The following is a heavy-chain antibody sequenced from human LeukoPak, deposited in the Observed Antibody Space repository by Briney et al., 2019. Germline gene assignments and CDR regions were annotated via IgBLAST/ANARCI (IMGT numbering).Heavy chain of an antibody. CDR1: GYTFTSYD. CDR2: MNPNSGNT. J-gene: IGHJ4*02. D-gene: IGHD6-13*01. Sequence: GASVKVSCKASGYTFTSYDINWVRQATGQRLEWMGWMNPNSGNTGYAQKFQGRVTMTRNTSISTAYMELSSLRSEDTAVYYCARSLYSSSWYPFDYWGQGTLVTVSS. CDR3: ARSLYSSSWYPFDY. V-gene: IGHV1-8*01.